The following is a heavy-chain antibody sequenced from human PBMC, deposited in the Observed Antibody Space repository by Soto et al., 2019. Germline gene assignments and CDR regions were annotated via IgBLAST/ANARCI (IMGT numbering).Heavy chain of an antibody. Sequence: ASVKVSCKASGYTFTSYGISWVRQAPGQGLEWMGWISAYNGNTNYAQKLQGRVTMTTDTSTSTAYMELRSLRSDDTAVYYCARDALPIQLHWFDPWGQGTQVTVSS. V-gene: IGHV1-18*01. CDR3: ARDALPIQLHWFDP. D-gene: IGHD5-18*01. CDR1: GYTFTSYG. CDR2: ISAYNGNT. J-gene: IGHJ5*02.